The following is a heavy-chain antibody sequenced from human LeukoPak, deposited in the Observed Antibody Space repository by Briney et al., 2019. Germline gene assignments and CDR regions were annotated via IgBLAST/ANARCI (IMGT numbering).Heavy chain of an antibody. J-gene: IGHJ5*02. D-gene: IGHD1-26*01. CDR3: AKTSYIGRGNWFDP. Sequence: GGSLRLSCAASGFTFDDYAMHWVRQSPGEGLEWVSSISDSGGYTYYADSVKGRFTISRDNSKNTLYLQMNSLRAEDTAVYYCAKTSYIGRGNWFDPWGQGTLVTVSS. CDR1: GFTFDDYA. V-gene: IGHV3-23*01. CDR2: ISDSGGYT.